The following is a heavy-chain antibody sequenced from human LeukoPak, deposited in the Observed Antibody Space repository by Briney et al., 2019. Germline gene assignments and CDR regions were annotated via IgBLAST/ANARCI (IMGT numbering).Heavy chain of an antibody. V-gene: IGHV1-2*02. Sequence: GASVKVSCKASGYTFTGYYMHWVRQAPGQGLEWMGWISPNSGGTNYAQKFQGRVTMTRDTYISTAYMELSRLRSDDTAVYYCARDSGIAARTHYYYYYMDVWGKGTTVTVSS. D-gene: IGHD6-6*01. CDR2: ISPNSGGT. CDR1: GYTFTGYY. J-gene: IGHJ6*03. CDR3: ARDSGIAARTHYYYYYMDV.